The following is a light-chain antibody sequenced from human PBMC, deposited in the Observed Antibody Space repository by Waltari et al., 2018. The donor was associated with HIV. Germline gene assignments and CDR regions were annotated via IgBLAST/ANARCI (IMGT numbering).Light chain of an antibody. Sequence: QSFLTQPPSASGTPGRRVVISCSGNTSNVGSNPVNWYRQVPGPAPKLLIFSNNQRPSGFTDRFSGSKSGTSASLAIKGLQSEDEADYYCAARDDSLNVWVFGGGTKLTVL. V-gene: IGLV1-44*01. J-gene: IGLJ3*02. CDR3: AARDDSLNVWV. CDR1: TSNVGSNP. CDR2: SNN.